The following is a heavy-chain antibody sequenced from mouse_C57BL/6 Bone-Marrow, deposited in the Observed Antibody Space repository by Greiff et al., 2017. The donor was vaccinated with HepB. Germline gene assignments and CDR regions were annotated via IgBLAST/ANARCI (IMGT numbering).Heavy chain of an antibody. CDR1: GYTFTSYW. J-gene: IGHJ3*01. D-gene: IGHD2-5*01. V-gene: IGHV1-59*01. Sequence: QVQLQQSGAELVRPGTSVKLSCKASGYTFTSYWMHWVKQRPGQGLEWIGVIDPSDSYTNYNQKFKGKATLTVDTSSSTAYMQLSSLTSEDSAVYYCAVYSNYVAWFAYWGQGTLVTVSA. CDR2: IDPSDSYT. CDR3: AVYSNYVAWFAY.